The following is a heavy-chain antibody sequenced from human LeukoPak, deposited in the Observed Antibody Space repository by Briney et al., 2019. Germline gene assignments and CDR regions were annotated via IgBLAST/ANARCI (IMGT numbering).Heavy chain of an antibody. V-gene: IGHV4-59*01. Sequence: LETLSLTCTVSGGSISIYYWSWIRQPPGKGLEWIGYVYNSGSTDYNPSLKSRVTISADTSKNQFSLKLSSVIAADTAVYYCVRDRELNYWGQGILVTVSS. CDR1: GGSISIYY. D-gene: IGHD5-24*01. CDR3: VRDRELNY. CDR2: VYNSGST. J-gene: IGHJ4*02.